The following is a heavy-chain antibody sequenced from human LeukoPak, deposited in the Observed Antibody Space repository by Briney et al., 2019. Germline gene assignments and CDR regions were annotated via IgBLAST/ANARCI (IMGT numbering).Heavy chain of an antibody. V-gene: IGHV4-4*02. CDR1: GFTFNTYTM. CDR3: ARGGDWLFDY. Sequence: GSLRLSCAASGFTFNTYTMNWVRQPPGKGLEWIGEIHHSKSSNYYPSLKSRVTISVDKSKNQFSLELNSVTAADTAVYYCARGGDWLFDYWGQGILVTVSS. J-gene: IGHJ4*02. D-gene: IGHD2-21*02. CDR2: IHHSKSS.